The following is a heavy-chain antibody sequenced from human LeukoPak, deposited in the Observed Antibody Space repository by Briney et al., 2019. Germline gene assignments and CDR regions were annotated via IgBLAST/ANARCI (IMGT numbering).Heavy chain of an antibody. CDR3: ARPWASDAFDI. CDR1: GYTFTSYY. V-gene: IGHV1-46*01. D-gene: IGHD7-27*01. CDR2: INPSGGSA. Sequence: GASVKVSCKASGYTFTSYYMHWVRQAPGQGLEWMGIINPSGGSASYAQKFQGRVTMTRDTSTSTVYMELSSLRSEDTAVYYCARPWASDAFDIWGQGTMVTVSS. J-gene: IGHJ3*02.